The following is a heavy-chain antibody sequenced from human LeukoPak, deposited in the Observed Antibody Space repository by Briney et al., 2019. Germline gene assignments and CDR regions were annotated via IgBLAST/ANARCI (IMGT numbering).Heavy chain of an antibody. CDR3: ARDSGWGAFDI. V-gene: IGHV3-53*01. CDR2: IYSGGST. D-gene: IGHD6-19*01. CDR1: GFTDSSNY. J-gene: IGHJ3*02. Sequence: GGSLRLSCAASGFTDSSNYMSWVRQAPGKGLEWVSVIYSGGSTYYADSVKGRFTISRDNSKNTLYLQMNSLRAEDTAVYYCARDSGWGAFDIWGQGTMVTVSS.